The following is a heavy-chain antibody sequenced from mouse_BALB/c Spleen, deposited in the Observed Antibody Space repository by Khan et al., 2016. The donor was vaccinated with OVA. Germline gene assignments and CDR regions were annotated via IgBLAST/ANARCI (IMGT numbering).Heavy chain of an antibody. CDR1: GYTFTTYP. D-gene: IGHD1-1*01. CDR2: FHPYNDDT. J-gene: IGHJ4*01. V-gene: IGHV1-47*01. CDR3: ARKGIYYSVSSYYYAMDY. Sequence: QVQLQQSGAELVKPGASVKMSCTAFGYTFTTYPIEWMKQNHGKSLEWIGNFHPYNDDTKYNEKFKGKAKLTVEKSYCTVYLELSRLTSDDSAVYYCARKGIYYSVSSYYYAMDYWGQGTSVTVSS.